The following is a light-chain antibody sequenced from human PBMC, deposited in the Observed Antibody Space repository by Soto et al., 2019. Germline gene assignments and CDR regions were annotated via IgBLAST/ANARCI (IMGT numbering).Light chain of an antibody. CDR1: PRVATD. Sequence: VMTPSQATLSVSPLTIVILSFSSSPRVATDLAWYQQRPGQAPRLLIYGASKRAIGLPARFSGSGSGTEFTLTISSLQPEDFATYYCQQYSTVGAFGQGTKVDIK. J-gene: IGKJ1*01. V-gene: IGKV3-15*01. CDR2: GAS. CDR3: QQYSTVGA.